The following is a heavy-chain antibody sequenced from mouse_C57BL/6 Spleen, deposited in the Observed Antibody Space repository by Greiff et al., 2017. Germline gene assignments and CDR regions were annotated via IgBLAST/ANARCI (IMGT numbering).Heavy chain of an antibody. Sequence: QVQLKQPGAELVRPGSSVKLSCKASGYTFTSYWMDWVKQRPGQGLEWIGNIYPSDSETHYNQKFKDKATLTVDKSSSTAYMQLSSLTSEDSAVYYCAQGIYYGNPGYFDVWGTGTTVTVSS. CDR3: AQGIYYGNPGYFDV. CDR1: GYTFTSYW. J-gene: IGHJ1*03. D-gene: IGHD2-1*01. V-gene: IGHV1-61*01. CDR2: IYPSDSET.